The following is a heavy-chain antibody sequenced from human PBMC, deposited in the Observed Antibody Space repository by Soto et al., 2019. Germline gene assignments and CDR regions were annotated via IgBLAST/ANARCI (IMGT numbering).Heavy chain of an antibody. J-gene: IGHJ4*02. D-gene: IGHD6-6*01. V-gene: IGHV3-33*01. CDR2: IWYDGSNK. CDR3: ARDGRYSSSSYFDY. Sequence: GGSLRLSCAASGFTFSSDGMHWVRQAPGKGLEWVAVIWYDGSNKYYADSVKGRFTISRDNSKNTLYLQMNSLRAEDTAVYYCARDGRYSSSSYFDYWGQGTLVTVSS. CDR1: GFTFSSDG.